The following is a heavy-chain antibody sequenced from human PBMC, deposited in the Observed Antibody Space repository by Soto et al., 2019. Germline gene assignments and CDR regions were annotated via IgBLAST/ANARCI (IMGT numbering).Heavy chain of an antibody. D-gene: IGHD6-19*01. J-gene: IGHJ3*02. CDR3: ARVVGSSGWYYGSFDI. CDR2: INQSGST. Sequence: NYIRKPPGKGLEWIGEINQSGSTNYNPSLKSRVTISVDTSKNQFSLKLSSVTAADSAVYYCARVVGSSGWYYGSFDIWGPGTMVTVSS. V-gene: IGHV4-34*01.